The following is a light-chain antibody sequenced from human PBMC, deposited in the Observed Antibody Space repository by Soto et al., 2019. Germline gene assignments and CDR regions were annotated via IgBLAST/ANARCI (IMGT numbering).Light chain of an antibody. J-gene: IGKJ4*01. V-gene: IGKV3-11*01. CDR3: QQRSNWRVT. Sequence: EIVLTQSPATLSLSPGERATLSCRASQSVNIYLAWYQQKPGQAPRLLIYDASNRATGIPARFSGSGSGTDFTLTISSLEPEDIAVYYCQQRSNWRVTVGGGTKADIK. CDR1: QSVNIY. CDR2: DAS.